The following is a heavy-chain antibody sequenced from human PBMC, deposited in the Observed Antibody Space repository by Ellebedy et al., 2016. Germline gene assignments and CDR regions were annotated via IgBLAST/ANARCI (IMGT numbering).Heavy chain of an antibody. V-gene: IGHV3-13*01. CDR3: ARGHGGVRGVISPLDL. D-gene: IGHD3-10*01. CDR1: GFTFSTND. CDR2: IGTAGDT. Sequence: GESLKISCAASGFTFSTNDMHWVRQSPGKALEWVSGIGTAGDTFYPDSVKGRFTISRENAKNSLYLQMKSLRAGDTAVYFCARGHGGVRGVISPLDLWGQGTLVSVSS. J-gene: IGHJ4*02.